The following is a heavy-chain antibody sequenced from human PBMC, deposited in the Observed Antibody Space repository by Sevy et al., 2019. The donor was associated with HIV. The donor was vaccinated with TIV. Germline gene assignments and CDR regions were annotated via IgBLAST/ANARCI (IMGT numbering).Heavy chain of an antibody. CDR2: IRGSGGST. CDR3: AKDKGGRIVGANAFDI. D-gene: IGHD1-26*01. Sequence: GGSLRLSCAASGFTFSSYAMSWVRQAPGKGLEWVSAIRGSGGSTYYADSVKGRFTISRDNSKNTLYLQMNSLRAEDTAVYYCAKDKGGRIVGANAFDIWGQGTMVTVSS. J-gene: IGHJ3*02. V-gene: IGHV3-23*01. CDR1: GFTFSSYA.